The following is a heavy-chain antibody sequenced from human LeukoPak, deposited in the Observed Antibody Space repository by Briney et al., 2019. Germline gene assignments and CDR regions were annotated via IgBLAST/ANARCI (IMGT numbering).Heavy chain of an antibody. CDR3: AREGCSGGSCYYGMDV. D-gene: IGHD2-15*01. CDR2: IPYDGSNK. CDR1: GLTFRSYA. V-gene: IGHV3-30-3*01. Sequence: PGRSPRLSRAASGLTFRSYAMKWVSDARGKGLERETDIPYDGSNKYYAASVKGRFTISRDNSKNTLYLQMNSLRAEDTAVYYCAREGCSGGSCYYGMDVWGQGTTVTVSS. J-gene: IGHJ6*02.